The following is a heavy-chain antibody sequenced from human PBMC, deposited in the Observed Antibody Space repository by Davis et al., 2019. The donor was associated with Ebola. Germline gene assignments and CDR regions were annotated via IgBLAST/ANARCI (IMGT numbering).Heavy chain of an antibody. Sequence: SGPTLVKPTQTLTLTCTFSGFSLSTNGVGVGCIRQPPRRALEWLALIYWDDDKRYSPSLKSRLSITKDSSKNQVVLTVTNMDHVDTATYYCAKFRSDDAFDVWGPGTMVTVSS. CDR1: GFSLSTNGVG. J-gene: IGHJ3*01. V-gene: IGHV2-5*02. CDR2: IYWDDDK. CDR3: AKFRSDDAFDV.